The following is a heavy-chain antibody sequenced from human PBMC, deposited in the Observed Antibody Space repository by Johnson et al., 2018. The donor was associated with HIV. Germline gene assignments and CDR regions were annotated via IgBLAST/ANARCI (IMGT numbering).Heavy chain of an antibody. CDR1: GFTVSSNY. CDR3: ARGLRRTTVGNDAFDI. V-gene: IGHV3-53*01. Sequence: VQLLESGGGLVQPGGSLRLSCAASGFTVSSNYMSWVRQAPGKGLEWVSVIYSGGSTYYADSVKGRFTISRDNSKNTLYLQMNSLRAEDTAVYYCARGLRRTTVGNDAFDIWGQGTMVTVSS. D-gene: IGHD4-23*01. J-gene: IGHJ3*02. CDR2: IYSGGST.